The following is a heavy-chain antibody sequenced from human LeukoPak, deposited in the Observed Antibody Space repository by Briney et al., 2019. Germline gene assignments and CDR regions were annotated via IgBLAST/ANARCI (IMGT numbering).Heavy chain of an antibody. CDR2: ISSSSYI. CDR1: GFTFSSYS. D-gene: IGHD3-10*01. Sequence: GGSLRLSCAASGFTFSSYSMNWVRQAPGKGLEWVSSISSSSYIYYADSVKGRFTISRDNAKNSLYLQMNSLRAEDTAVYYCARDRNYYGSGSNFDYWGQGTLVTVSS. CDR3: ARDRNYYGSGSNFDY. J-gene: IGHJ4*02. V-gene: IGHV3-21*01.